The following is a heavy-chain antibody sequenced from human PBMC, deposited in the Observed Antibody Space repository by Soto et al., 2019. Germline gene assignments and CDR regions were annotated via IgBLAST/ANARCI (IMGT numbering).Heavy chain of an antibody. D-gene: IGHD3-22*01. J-gene: IGHJ6*02. CDR3: ARPRGGYSQCCGMDV. V-gene: IGHV3-21*01. CDR1: GFTFSSYS. Sequence: KPGGSLRLSCAASGFTFSSYSMNWVRQAPGKGLEWVSSISSSSSYIYYADSVKGRFTISRDNAKNSLYLQMNSLRAEDTAVYYCARPRGGYSQCCGMDVWGQGTTVTVSS. CDR2: ISSSSSYI.